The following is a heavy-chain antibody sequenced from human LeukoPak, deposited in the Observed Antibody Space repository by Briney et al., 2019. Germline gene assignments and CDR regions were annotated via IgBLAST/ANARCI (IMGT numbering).Heavy chain of an antibody. CDR3: ARPPVLDY. CDR1: GDSISNYY. CDR2: IYCSGST. J-gene: IGHJ4*02. V-gene: IGHV4-59*08. Sequence: SETLSLTCTVSGDSISNYYWTWIRQPPGKGLEWIGYIYCSGSTNYNPSLKSRVTMSVDTLKNQFSLNLTSVTAANTAVYYCARPPVLDYWGQGTLVTVSA.